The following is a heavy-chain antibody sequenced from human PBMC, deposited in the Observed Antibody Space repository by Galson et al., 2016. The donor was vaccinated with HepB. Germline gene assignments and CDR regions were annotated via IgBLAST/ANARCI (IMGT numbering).Heavy chain of an antibody. CDR3: ARGPAGPLWFGEPKGD. D-gene: IGHD3-10*01. CDR2: IIPLFGTA. CDR1: GGTINDYA. J-gene: IGHJ4*02. Sequence: SVKVSCKASGGTINDYAFTWVRQAPGQGLEWLGQIIPLFGTADSTQKFQGRAAITADESTNTVYLDLYRLTSEDTAVYYCARGPAGPLWFGEPKGDWGQGTLVTVSS. V-gene: IGHV1-69*13.